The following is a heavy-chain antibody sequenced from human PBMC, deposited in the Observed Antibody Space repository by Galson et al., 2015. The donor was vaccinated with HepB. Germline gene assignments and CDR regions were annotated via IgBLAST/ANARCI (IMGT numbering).Heavy chain of an antibody. Sequence: SLRLSCAASGFTFDDYAMHWVRQAPGKGLEWVSGISWSSGSIGYADSVKGRFTISRDNAKNSLYLQMNSLRAEDTALYYCAKDINIRLRDSSGYYSSEDYYYYGMDVWGQGTTVTVPS. CDR1: GFTFDDYA. J-gene: IGHJ6*02. CDR2: ISWSSGSI. V-gene: IGHV3-9*01. CDR3: AKDINIRLRDSSGYYSSEDYYYYGMDV. D-gene: IGHD3-22*01.